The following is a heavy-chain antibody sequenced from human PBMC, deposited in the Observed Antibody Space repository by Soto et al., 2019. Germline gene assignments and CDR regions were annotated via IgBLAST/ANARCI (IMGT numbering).Heavy chain of an antibody. D-gene: IGHD3-22*01. J-gene: IGHJ4*02. CDR1: GFTFSSYA. CDR3: ARGRRDYYDSSGYYPGGDY. CDR2: ISYDGSNK. Sequence: QVQLVESGGGVVQPGRSLRLSCAASGFTFSSYAMHWVRQAPGKGLEWVAVISYDGSNKYYADSVKGRFTISRDNSKNPLYLQMNSLRAEDTAVYYCARGRRDYYDSSGYYPGGDYWGQGTLVTVSS. V-gene: IGHV3-30-3*01.